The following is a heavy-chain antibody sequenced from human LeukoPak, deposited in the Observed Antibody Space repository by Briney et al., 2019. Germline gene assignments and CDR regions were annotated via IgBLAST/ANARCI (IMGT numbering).Heavy chain of an antibody. D-gene: IGHD2-8*01. Sequence: GSLRLSCAASGFTFSSYGMHWVRQAPGKGLEWVAVISYDGSNKYYADSVKGRFTISRDNSKNTLYLQMNSLRAEDTAVYYCAKDPKRGYCTNGVCYTGGFDPWGQGTLVTVSS. CDR2: ISYDGSNK. CDR1: GFTFSSYG. V-gene: IGHV3-30*18. CDR3: AKDPKRGYCTNGVCYTGGFDP. J-gene: IGHJ5*02.